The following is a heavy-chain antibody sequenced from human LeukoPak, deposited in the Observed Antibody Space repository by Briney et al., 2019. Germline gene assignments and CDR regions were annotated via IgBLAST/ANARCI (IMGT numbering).Heavy chain of an antibody. CDR1: GGSFSGYY. CDR2: INRSGST. V-gene: IGHV4-34*01. D-gene: IGHD3-10*01. J-gene: IGHJ4*02. Sequence: KPSETLSLTCAVYGGSFSGYYWSWIRQPPGKGLEWIGEINRSGSTNYNPSLKSRVTISVDTSKNQFSLKLSSVTAADTAVYYCARGRPTLNYYGSGSYYNVFFDYWGQGTLVTVSS. CDR3: ARGRPTLNYYGSGSYYNVFFDY.